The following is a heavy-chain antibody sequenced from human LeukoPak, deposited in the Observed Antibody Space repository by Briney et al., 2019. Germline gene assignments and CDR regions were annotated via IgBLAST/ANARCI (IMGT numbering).Heavy chain of an antibody. V-gene: IGHV3-23*01. D-gene: IGHD6-6*01. CDR2: ISGSGDST. CDR3: AKDKYSSSSGWFDP. CDR1: GFTFSSFA. J-gene: IGHJ5*02. Sequence: PGGSLRLSCAASGFTFSSFAMSSVRQAPGKGLEWVSAISGSGDSTYYADSVKGRFTISRDNSKNTLYLQMNSLRAEDTAVYYCAKDKYSSSSGWFDPWGQGTLVTVSS.